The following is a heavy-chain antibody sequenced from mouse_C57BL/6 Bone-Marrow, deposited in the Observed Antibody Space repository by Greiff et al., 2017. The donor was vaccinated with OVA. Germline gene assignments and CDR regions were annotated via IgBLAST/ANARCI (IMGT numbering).Heavy chain of an antibody. CDR1: GFTFNDDY. CDR3: TSYGNFDF. V-gene: IGHV14-4*01. Sequence: VQLQQSGAELVRPGASVKLSCKASGFTFNDDYMHWVKQRPEQGLEWIGWIDPENGNTKYHWKFQGKATITADTSSNTAYLQLSSLTSEDTAVYYFTSYGNFDFWGQGTTLTVSS. J-gene: IGHJ2*01. CDR2: IDPENGNT. D-gene: IGHD2-1*01.